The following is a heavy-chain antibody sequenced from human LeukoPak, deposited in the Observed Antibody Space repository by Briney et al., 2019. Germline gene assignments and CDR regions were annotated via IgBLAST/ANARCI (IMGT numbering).Heavy chain of an antibody. CDR1: GYSISSGYY. CDR2: IYHSGST. V-gene: IGHV4-38-2*01. Sequence: PSETLSLTCAVSGYSISSGYYWGWIRQPPGKGLEWIGSIYHSGSTYYNPSLKSRVTISVDTSKNQFSLKLSSVTAADTAVYYCARGLDPYSSSCGYWGQGTLVTVSS. D-gene: IGHD6-13*01. J-gene: IGHJ4*02. CDR3: ARGLDPYSSSCGY.